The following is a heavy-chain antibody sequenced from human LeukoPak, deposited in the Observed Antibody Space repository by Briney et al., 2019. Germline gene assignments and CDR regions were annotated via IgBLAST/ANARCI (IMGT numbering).Heavy chain of an antibody. CDR2: ISAYNGNT. J-gene: IGHJ4*02. CDR1: GYTFTSYG. CDR3: ARVREDGSGSNSFDY. V-gene: IGHV1-18*04. Sequence: SVKVSCKASGYTFTSYGISWVRQAPGQGLEWMGWISAYNGNTNYAQKLQGRVTMTTDTSTSTAYMELRSLRSDDTAVYYCARVREDGSGSNSFDYWGQGTLVTVSS. D-gene: IGHD3-10*01.